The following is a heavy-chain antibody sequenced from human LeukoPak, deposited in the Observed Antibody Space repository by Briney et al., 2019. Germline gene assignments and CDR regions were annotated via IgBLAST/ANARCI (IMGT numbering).Heavy chain of an antibody. CDR1: GFTFSSYW. CDR3: ARGRKQYCSSTSCRSPYYYYYMDV. Sequence: PGGSLRLSCAASGFTFSSYWMSWVRQAPGKGLEWVANIKQDGSEKYYVDSVKGRFTISRDNAKNSLYLQMNSLRAEDTAVYYCARGRKQYCSSTSCRSPYYYYYMDVWGKGTTVTVSS. CDR2: IKQDGSEK. J-gene: IGHJ6*03. V-gene: IGHV3-7*01. D-gene: IGHD2-2*01.